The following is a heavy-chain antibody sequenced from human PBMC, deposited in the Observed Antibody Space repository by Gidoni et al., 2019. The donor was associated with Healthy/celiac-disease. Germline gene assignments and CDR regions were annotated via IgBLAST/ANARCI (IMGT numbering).Heavy chain of an antibody. Sequence: QVQLVASGGGVVQPGRSLRLSCAASGFTFSSYAMHWVRQAPGKGLEWVAVISYDGSNKYYADSVKGRFSISRDNSKNTLYLQMNSLRAEDTAVYYCARDGNPYGDYYYYGMDVWGQGTTVTVSS. CDR1: GFTFSSYA. J-gene: IGHJ6*02. V-gene: IGHV3-30-3*01. D-gene: IGHD4-17*01. CDR3: ARDGNPYGDYYYYGMDV. CDR2: ISYDGSNK.